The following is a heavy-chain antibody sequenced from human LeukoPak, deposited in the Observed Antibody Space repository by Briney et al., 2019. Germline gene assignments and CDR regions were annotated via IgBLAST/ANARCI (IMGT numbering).Heavy chain of an antibody. D-gene: IGHD6-19*01. CDR2: ISSSSSYI. V-gene: IGHV3-21*01. Sequence: GGSLRLSCAASGFTFSSYSMNWVRQAPGKGLEWVSSISSSSSYIYYADSVKGRFTISGDNAKNSLYLQMNSLRAEDTAVYYCARRIAVAAVSEFDYWGQGTLVTVSS. J-gene: IGHJ4*02. CDR3: ARRIAVAAVSEFDY. CDR1: GFTFSSYS.